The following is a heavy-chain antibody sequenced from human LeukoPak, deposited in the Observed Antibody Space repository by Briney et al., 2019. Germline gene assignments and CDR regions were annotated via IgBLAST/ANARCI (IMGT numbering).Heavy chain of an antibody. Sequence: SQTLSLTCTVSGGSISSGGYYWNWIRQHPGKGLEWTGYICYSGSTCYNPSLQSRVTISVDTSKNQFSLKLRSVTAADTAVYYCASTYCTTTNCYIGYWGQGTLVTVSS. V-gene: IGHV4-31*03. CDR2: ICYSGST. CDR1: GGSISSGGYY. J-gene: IGHJ4*02. CDR3: ASTYCTTTNCYIGY. D-gene: IGHD2-2*02.